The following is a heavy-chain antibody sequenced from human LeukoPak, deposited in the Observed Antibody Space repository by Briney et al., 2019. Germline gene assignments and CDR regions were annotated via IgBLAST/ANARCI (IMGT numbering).Heavy chain of an antibody. Sequence: AGGSLRLSCAASGFTVSSSFLSWVGQAPGKGLEWVSRIYSDGSAYYADSLKGRFTISRDNYRNTVYLQMRSLRAEDTALYYCARWENYGRFDPWGQGTLVTVSS. D-gene: IGHD1-26*01. CDR1: GFTVSSSF. V-gene: IGHV3-53*01. J-gene: IGHJ5*02. CDR2: IYSDGSA. CDR3: ARWENYGRFDP.